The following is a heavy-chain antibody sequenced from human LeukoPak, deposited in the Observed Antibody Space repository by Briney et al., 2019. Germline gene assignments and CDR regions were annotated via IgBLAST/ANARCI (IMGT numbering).Heavy chain of an antibody. CDR1: GFTFSSYA. Sequence: GGSLRLSCAASGFTFSSYAMSWVRQAPGKGLEWVANIKQDGSEKYYVDSVEGRFTISRDNAKNSLYLQMNSLRAEDTAVYYCARSLQLWSPGANYYFDYWGQGTLVTVSS. J-gene: IGHJ4*02. CDR3: ARSLQLWSPGANYYFDY. CDR2: IKQDGSEK. D-gene: IGHD5-18*01. V-gene: IGHV3-7*01.